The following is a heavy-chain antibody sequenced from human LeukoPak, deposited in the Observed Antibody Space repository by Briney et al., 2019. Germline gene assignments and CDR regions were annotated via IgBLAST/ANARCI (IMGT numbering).Heavy chain of an antibody. CDR2: ISSSSSTI. CDR3: ARAEFEPSYYYYYMDV. CDR1: GFTFSSYS. D-gene: IGHD3-10*01. V-gene: IGHV3-48*04. J-gene: IGHJ6*03. Sequence: GGSLRLSCAASGFTFSSYSMNWVRQAPGKGLEWVSYISSSSSTIYYADSVKGRFTISRDNAKNSLYLQMNSLRAEDTAVYYCARAEFEPSYYYYYMDVWGKGTTVTVSS.